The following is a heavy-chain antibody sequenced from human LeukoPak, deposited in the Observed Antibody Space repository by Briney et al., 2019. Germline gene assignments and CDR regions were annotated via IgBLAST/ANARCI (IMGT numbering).Heavy chain of an antibody. D-gene: IGHD3-10*01. Sequence: SETLSLTCTVTGGSISSHYWSWIRQPPGKGLEWIGYIYYSGSTNYNPSLKGRVTISVDTSKNQFSLKLSSVTAADTAVYYCARGSRFGDFDYWGQGPLVTVSS. CDR2: IYYSGST. J-gene: IGHJ4*02. CDR3: ARGSRFGDFDY. V-gene: IGHV4-59*11. CDR1: GGSISSHY.